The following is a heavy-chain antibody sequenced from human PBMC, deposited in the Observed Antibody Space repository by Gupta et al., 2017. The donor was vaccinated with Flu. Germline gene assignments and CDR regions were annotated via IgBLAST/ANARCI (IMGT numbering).Heavy chain of an antibody. CDR3: AREVLDVNSVAWHLDL. CDR1: GFTFAHSD. V-gene: IGHV3-13*04. D-gene: IGHD6-19*01. J-gene: IGHJ2*01. CDR2: IGRGGET. Sequence: EVQLVESGGGLVQPGGSLRLSCAVSGFTFAHSDMHWVLQTAGKRLEWVSAIGRGGETYYAGSVKGRFTISRKNAENSLYLQMNSLRAEDSAVYYCAREVLDVNSVAWHLDLWGRGTLVTVSS.